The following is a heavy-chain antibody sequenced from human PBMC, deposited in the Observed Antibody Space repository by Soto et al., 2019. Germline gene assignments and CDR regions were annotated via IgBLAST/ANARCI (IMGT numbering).Heavy chain of an antibody. D-gene: IGHD3-10*01. CDR2: INSDGSST. V-gene: IGHV3-74*01. J-gene: IGHJ4*02. CDR3: ARDRKYYGFFDY. Sequence: GGSLRLSCAASGFTFSSYWMHWVRQAPGKGLVWVSRINSDGSSTSYADSVKGRFTISRDNAKSTLYLQMNSLRAEDTAVYYCARDRKYYGFFDYWGQGTLVTVSS. CDR1: GFTFSSYW.